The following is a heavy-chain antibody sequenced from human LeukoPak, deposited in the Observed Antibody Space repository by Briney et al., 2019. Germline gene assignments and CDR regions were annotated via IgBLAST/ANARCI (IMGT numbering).Heavy chain of an antibody. J-gene: IGHJ5*02. Sequence: GASVKVSCKASGGTFSSYAISWVRQAPGQGLEWMGRIIPILGIANYAQKFQGRVTITADKSTSTAYMELSSLRSDDTAVYYCAREGEPNDSYGYWFDPWGRGTLVTVSS. V-gene: IGHV1-69*04. CDR1: GGTFSSYA. CDR3: AREGEPNDSYGYWFDP. CDR2: IIPILGIA. D-gene: IGHD5-18*01.